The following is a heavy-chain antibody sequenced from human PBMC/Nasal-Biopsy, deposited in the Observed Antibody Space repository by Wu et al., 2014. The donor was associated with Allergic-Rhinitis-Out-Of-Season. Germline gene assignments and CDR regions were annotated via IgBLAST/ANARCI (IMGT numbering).Heavy chain of an antibody. J-gene: IGHJ5*02. V-gene: IGHV4-59*01. D-gene: IGHD6-6*01. CDR1: GASITDYY. CDR3: AKGSSRFRP. Sequence: TLSLTCTVSGASITDYYWSWIRQPPGKGLEWIGYIYNSDNINYNSFLKSRVTMSVDTSKNQLSMKLTSVTAADTAVYFCAKGSSRFRPWGQGTPGHRLR. CDR2: IYNSDNI.